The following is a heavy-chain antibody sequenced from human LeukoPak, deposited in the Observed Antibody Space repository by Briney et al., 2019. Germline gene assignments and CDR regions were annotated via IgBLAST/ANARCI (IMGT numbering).Heavy chain of an antibody. V-gene: IGHV4-4*07. CDR1: GFTFSDYG. D-gene: IGHD4-17*01. Sequence: GTLRLSCAASGFTFSDYGMSWIRQPAGKGLEWIGRIYTSGSTNYNPSLKSRVTISVDTSKNQFSLKLSSVTAADTAVYYCASVYGDLNYYYYYMDVWGKGTTVTVSS. CDR3: ASVYGDLNYYYYYMDV. CDR2: IYTSGST. J-gene: IGHJ6*03.